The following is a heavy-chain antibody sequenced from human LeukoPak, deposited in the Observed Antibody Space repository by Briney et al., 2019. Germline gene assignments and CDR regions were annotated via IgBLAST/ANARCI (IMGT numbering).Heavy chain of an antibody. Sequence: GGSLRLSCAASGLIVSNNYMSWVRQAPGKGLAWVSLIYNGGETHYADSVKGRFTISRDNSKNTLYLQMNSLRPEDTAIYYCANTMYSSAWSPFDYWGRGTLVTVSS. V-gene: IGHV3-53*05. D-gene: IGHD6-19*01. CDR1: GLIVSNNY. CDR3: ANTMYSSAWSPFDY. CDR2: IYNGGET. J-gene: IGHJ4*02.